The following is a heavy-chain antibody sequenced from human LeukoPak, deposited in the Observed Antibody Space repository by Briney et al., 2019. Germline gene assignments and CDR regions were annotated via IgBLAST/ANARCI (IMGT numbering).Heavy chain of an antibody. D-gene: IGHD6-19*01. J-gene: IGHJ4*02. Sequence: GGSLRLSCAASGFTFSTYWMSWVRQAPGKGLEWVGRIKTKTDGGTIDYAAPVKGRFTISRDDSKNTLYLQMNNLKTEDTAVYYCAYSSAWPFNYWGQGALVTVSS. CDR3: AYSSAWPFNY. CDR2: IKTKTDGGTI. CDR1: GFTFSTYW. V-gene: IGHV3-15*01.